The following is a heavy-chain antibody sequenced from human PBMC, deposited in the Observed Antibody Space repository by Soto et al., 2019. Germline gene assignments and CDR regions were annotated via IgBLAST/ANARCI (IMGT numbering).Heavy chain of an antibody. D-gene: IGHD2-2*02. CDR2: IYPGDSDT. CDR1: GDSFSTYW. CDR3: ARRGYCTSISCYTNYAFDI. V-gene: IGHV5-51*01. J-gene: IGHJ3*02. Sequence: GASLKISCKGSGDSFSTYWFGRVRQKTGKGLEWMGIIYPGDSDTRYSPSIQGQVTISADKSISTAYLQWSTLKVSDTAMYYCARRGYCTSISCYTNYAFDIWGQGTMVTGSS.